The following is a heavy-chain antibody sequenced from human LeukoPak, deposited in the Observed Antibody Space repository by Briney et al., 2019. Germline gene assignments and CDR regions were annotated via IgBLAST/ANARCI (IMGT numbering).Heavy chain of an antibody. CDR2: INFSGGNT. D-gene: IGHD3-3*02. CDR1: GFTFSDSA. V-gene: IGHV3-23*01. CDR3: ARDIEFST. Sequence: PGGSLRLSCAASGFTFSDSAMNWVRQAPGKGLEWLSLINFSGGNTYYADSMKGRFTISRDNSKDTQYLQMNSLRAEDTAIYYCARDIEFSTWGLGTMVTVSS. J-gene: IGHJ3*01.